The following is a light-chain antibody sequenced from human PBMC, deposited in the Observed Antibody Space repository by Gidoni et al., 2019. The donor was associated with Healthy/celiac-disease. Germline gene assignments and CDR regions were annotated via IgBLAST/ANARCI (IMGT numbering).Light chain of an antibody. CDR3: QQYDNLPS. CDR2: DAS. J-gene: IGKJ4*01. CDR1: QDISNY. V-gene: IGKV1-33*01. Sequence: IQMTQSPSSLSASVVDRVTITCQASQDISNYLNWYQQKPGKAPKLLIYDASNLETGVPSRFSGSGSGTDFTFTISSLQPEDIATYYCQQYDNLPSCXGXTKVEIK.